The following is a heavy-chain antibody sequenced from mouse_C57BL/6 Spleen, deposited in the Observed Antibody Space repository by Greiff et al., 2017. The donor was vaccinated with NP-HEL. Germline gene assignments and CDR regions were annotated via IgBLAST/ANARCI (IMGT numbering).Heavy chain of an antibody. CDR3: ARYYGSSYEY. CDR1: GYSFTSYY. CDR2: IYPGSGNT. Sequence: QVQLQQSGPELVKPGASVKISCKASGYSFTSYYIHWVKQRPGQGLEWIGWIYPGSGNTKYNEKFKGKATLTADTSSSTAYMQLSSLTSEDSAVYSCARYYGSSYEYWGQGTTRTVSS. D-gene: IGHD1-1*01. J-gene: IGHJ2*01. V-gene: IGHV1-66*01.